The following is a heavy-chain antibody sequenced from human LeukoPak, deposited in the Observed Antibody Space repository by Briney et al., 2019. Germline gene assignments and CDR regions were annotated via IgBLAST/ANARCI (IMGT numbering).Heavy chain of an antibody. J-gene: IGHJ3*02. CDR1: GGAISSGSYY. Sequence: SQTLSLTCTVSGGAISSGSYYWSWIRQPAGKGLEWIGRINTSGSTNYNPSLKSRVTISVDMSKNQFSLKLSSVTAADTAVYYCARDPLGLGAFDIWGQGTMVTVSS. CDR3: ARDPLGLGAFDI. D-gene: IGHD7-27*01. V-gene: IGHV4-61*02. CDR2: INTSGST.